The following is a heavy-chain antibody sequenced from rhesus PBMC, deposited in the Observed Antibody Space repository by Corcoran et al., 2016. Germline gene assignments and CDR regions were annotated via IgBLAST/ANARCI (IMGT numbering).Heavy chain of an antibody. CDR3: ARDLGGYSKNDY. V-gene: IGHV4-80*01. Sequence: QVQLQESGPGLVKPSETLSLTCAVSGVSFSSYWWSWIRQPPGKGLEGIGEINGNSGSTNYNPSLRSRVTISKDASKNQFSLKLSSVTAADTAVYYCARDLGGYSKNDYWGQGVLVTVSS. J-gene: IGHJ4*01. D-gene: IGHD5-12*01. CDR2: INGNSGST. CDR1: GVSFSSYW.